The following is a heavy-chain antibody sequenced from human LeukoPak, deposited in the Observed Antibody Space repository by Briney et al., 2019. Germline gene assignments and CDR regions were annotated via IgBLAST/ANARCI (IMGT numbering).Heavy chain of an antibody. CDR2: IIPIFGTA. CDR3: ARGSGETGGYYYVY. CDR1: GGIYSRYA. D-gene: IGHD3-22*01. Sequence: SEKVSCKASGGIYSRYAISWVRQATGQGLELMGGIIPIFGTANYAQKFQGRVTITADESTRTAYMELRTLRSEDTAIYYCARGSGETGGYYYVYWGRGTPVTVSS. J-gene: IGHJ4*02. V-gene: IGHV1-69*13.